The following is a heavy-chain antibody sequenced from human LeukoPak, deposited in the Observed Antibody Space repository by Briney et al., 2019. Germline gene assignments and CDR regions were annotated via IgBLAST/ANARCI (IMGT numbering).Heavy chain of an antibody. Sequence: PGGSLRLSCAASGFTFSSYSMNWVRQAPGKGLECVAFIRYDESHRFYGDSVRGRFTISRDNSKNTLYLQMNSLRAEDTAVYYCAKDYSTNNWNEGIGYWGQGTLVTVSS. CDR1: GFTFSSYS. D-gene: IGHD1-20*01. CDR3: AKDYSTNNWNEGIGY. J-gene: IGHJ4*02. CDR2: IRYDESHR. V-gene: IGHV3-30*02.